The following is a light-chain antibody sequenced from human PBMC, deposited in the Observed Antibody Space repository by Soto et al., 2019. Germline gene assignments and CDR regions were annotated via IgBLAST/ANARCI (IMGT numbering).Light chain of an antibody. J-gene: IGKJ4*01. CDR3: QQRSNS. Sequence: EIVLTQSPGTLSLSPGERATLSCRASQRVGSSYLAWYKQKPGQAPRLLIYGASSRATGIPDRFSGSGSGTDFTLTISSLEPEDFAVYYCQQRSNSFGGRTKVDIK. CDR2: GAS. V-gene: IGKV3D-20*02. CDR1: QRVGSSY.